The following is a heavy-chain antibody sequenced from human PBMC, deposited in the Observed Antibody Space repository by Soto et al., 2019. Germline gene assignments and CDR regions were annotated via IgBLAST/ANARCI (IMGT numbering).Heavy chain of an antibody. D-gene: IGHD6-13*01. CDR1: GFTFSDYY. J-gene: IGHJ4*02. CDR2: ISSSGSTI. CDR3: ARAVFQAGTNYFDY. V-gene: IGHV3-11*01. Sequence: GGSLRLSCAASGFTFSDYYMSWIRQAPGKGLEWVSYISSSGSTIYYADSVKGRFTISRDNAKNSLYLQMHSLRAEDTAVYYCARAVFQAGTNYFDYWGQGTLVTVSS.